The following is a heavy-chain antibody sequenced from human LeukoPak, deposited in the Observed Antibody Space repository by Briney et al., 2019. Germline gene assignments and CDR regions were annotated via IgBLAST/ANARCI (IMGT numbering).Heavy chain of an antibody. CDR1: GGSISSGSYY. CDR2: IYTSGST. CDR3: ARLMEEPDYSNYGNWFDP. D-gene: IGHD4-11*01. Sequence: SQTLSLTCTVSGGSISSGSYYWSWIRQPAGKGLEWIGRIYTSGSTNYNPSLKSRVTISVDTSKNQFSLKLSSVTAADTAVYYCARLMEEPDYSNYGNWFDPWGQGTLVTVSS. J-gene: IGHJ5*02. V-gene: IGHV4-61*02.